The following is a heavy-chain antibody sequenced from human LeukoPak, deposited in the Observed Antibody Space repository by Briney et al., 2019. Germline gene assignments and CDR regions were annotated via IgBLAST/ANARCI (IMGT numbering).Heavy chain of an antibody. J-gene: IGHJ5*02. CDR2: IYYSGTT. V-gene: IGHV4-59*01. CDR1: GGSISSYY. Sequence: SETLSLTCIVSGGSISSYYWSWIRQPPGKGLEWIGYIYYSGTTNYNPSLKSRVTLSVDTSKNQFSLKLTSVTAADTAVYYCARDSSGYYHWFDPWGQGALVTVSS. D-gene: IGHD3-22*01. CDR3: ARDSSGYYHWFDP.